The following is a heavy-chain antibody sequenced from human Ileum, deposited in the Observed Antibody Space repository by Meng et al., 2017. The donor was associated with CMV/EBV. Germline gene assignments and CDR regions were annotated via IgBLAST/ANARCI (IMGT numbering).Heavy chain of an antibody. CDR2: VYYDGAT. J-gene: IGHJ4*02. CDR1: VGYSLMVGDC. CDR3: ARSTLTTFASDY. Sequence: LWRRVSGPGVTKHSCSLSCACTVAVGYSLMVGDCWGWLRPHPGQGLEWISSVYYDGATFDHPSLKSRVTISVDTSKNQFSLKVKSVPAADTAIYFCARSTLTTFASDYWAQGTLVTVSS. V-gene: IGHV4-39*07. D-gene: IGHD4-11*01.